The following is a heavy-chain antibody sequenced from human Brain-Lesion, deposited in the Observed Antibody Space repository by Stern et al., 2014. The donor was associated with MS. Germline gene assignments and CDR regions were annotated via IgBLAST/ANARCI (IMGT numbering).Heavy chain of an antibody. V-gene: IGHV4-61*02. CDR2: IFNSGST. Sequence: VQLVESGPGLVKPSQTLSLSCTVSGGSISSGGYYWSWIRQPAGKGLEWIGRIFNSGSTSYNPSPKSRVPKSIDTPKNQFPLRLNSMTAADTAVYYCARGRVVPGFQYYATDVWGQGTTVIVSS. CDR1: GGSISSGGYY. D-gene: IGHD2-2*01. J-gene: IGHJ6*02. CDR3: ARGRVVPGFQYYATDV.